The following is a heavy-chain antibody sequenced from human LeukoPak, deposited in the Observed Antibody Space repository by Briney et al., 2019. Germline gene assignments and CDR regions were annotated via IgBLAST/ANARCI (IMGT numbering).Heavy chain of an antibody. CDR1: GYTFTSYG. J-gene: IGHJ4*02. V-gene: IGHV1-18*01. CDR2: ISAYNGNT. CDR3: ARGPLYDFWSGYYLHYFDY. Sequence: ASVKVSCKASGYTFTSYGISWVRQAPGQGLEWMGWISAYNGNTNYAQKLQGRVTMTTDTSTSTAYMELRSLRSDDTAVYYCARGPLYDFWSGYYLHYFDYWGQGTLVTVSS. D-gene: IGHD3-3*01.